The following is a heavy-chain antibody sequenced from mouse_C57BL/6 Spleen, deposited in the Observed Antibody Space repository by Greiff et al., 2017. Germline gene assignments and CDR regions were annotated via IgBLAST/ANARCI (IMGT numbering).Heavy chain of an antibody. Sequence: QVHVKQSGAELVRPGASVTLSCKASGYTFTDYEMHWVKQTPVHGLEWIGAIDPETGGTAYNQKFKGKAILTADKSSSTAYMELRSLTSEDSAVYYCIPHYGQYYFDYWGQGTTLTVSS. CDR3: IPHYGQYYFDY. D-gene: IGHD1-1*02. CDR2: IDPETGGT. J-gene: IGHJ2*01. CDR1: GYTFTDYE. V-gene: IGHV1-15*01.